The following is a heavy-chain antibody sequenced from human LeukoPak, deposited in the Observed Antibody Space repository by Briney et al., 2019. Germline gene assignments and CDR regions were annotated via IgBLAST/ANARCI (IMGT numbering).Heavy chain of an antibody. D-gene: IGHD3-10*01. Sequence: PSQTLSLTCTVSGGSISSGSYYWSWIRQPAGKGLEWIGRIYTSGSTNYNPSLKSRVTISVDMSKNQFSLKLTSVTAADTAVYYCAREGRGISDYWGQGTLVTVSS. CDR2: IYTSGST. V-gene: IGHV4-61*02. CDR3: AREGRGISDY. CDR1: GGSISSGSYY. J-gene: IGHJ4*02.